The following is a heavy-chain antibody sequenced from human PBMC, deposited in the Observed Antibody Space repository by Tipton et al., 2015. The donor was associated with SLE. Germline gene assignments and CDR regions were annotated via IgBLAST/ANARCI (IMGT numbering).Heavy chain of an antibody. CDR2: INHSGST. J-gene: IGHJ6*03. D-gene: IGHD1-1*01. CDR1: GGSFSGYY. Sequence: GLVKPSETLSLTCAVYGGSFSGYYWSWIRQSPGKGLEWIGDINHSGSTNYNPSLKSRVTISVDTSKNQVSLRLSSVTAADTAVYYCARVPGLERSYSYYYYMDFWGKGTAVTVSS. V-gene: IGHV4-34*01. CDR3: ARVPGLERSYSYYYYMDF.